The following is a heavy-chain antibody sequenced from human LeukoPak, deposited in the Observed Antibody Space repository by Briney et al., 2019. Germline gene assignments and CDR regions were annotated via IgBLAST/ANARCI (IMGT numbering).Heavy chain of an antibody. V-gene: IGHV3-23*01. CDR2: LIVNGTST. D-gene: IGHD6-19*01. CDR1: GFTFSTYA. J-gene: IGHJ4*02. Sequence: GGSLRLSWAPSGFTFSTYAMSWARQPPGNGLEWVSGLIVNGTSTYYADSVKGRFTISRDNSKNTLYLQMNSLRAEDTAVYYCAKEDSSSSGWQGALDYWGQGTLVTVSS. CDR3: AKEDSSSSGWQGALDY.